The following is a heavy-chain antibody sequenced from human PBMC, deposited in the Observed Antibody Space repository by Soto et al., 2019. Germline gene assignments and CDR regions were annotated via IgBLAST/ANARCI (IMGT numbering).Heavy chain of an antibody. V-gene: IGHV4-39*01. CDR1: GGSISSGSYY. J-gene: IGHJ5*02. CDR2: MYHGGTT. Sequence: SETLSLTCSVSGGSISSGSYYWGWIRQTPGRGLEWIASMYHGGTTYSNPSLKSRVTISVDTSKNQFSLRLTSVTAADAAVYYCARRGVRAEATNWLDPWGQGTLVTVSS. D-gene: IGHD5-12*01. CDR3: ARRGVRAEATNWLDP.